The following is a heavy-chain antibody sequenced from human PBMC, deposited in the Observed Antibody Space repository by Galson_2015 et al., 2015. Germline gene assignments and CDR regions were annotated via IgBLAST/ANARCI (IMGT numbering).Heavy chain of an antibody. CDR2: INSDGSST. Sequence: SLRLSCAASGFTFSSYWMHWVRQAPGKGLVWVSRINSDGSSTSYADSVKGRFTISRDNAKNTLYLQMNSLRAEDTAVYYCARYVSSWYYFDYWGQGTLVTVPS. CDR3: ARYVSSWYYFDY. V-gene: IGHV3-74*01. D-gene: IGHD6-13*01. CDR1: GFTFSSYW. J-gene: IGHJ4*02.